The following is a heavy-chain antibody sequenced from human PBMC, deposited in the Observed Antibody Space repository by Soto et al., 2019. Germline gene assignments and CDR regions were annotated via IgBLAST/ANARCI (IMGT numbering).Heavy chain of an antibody. J-gene: IGHJ6*02. CDR2: IYYSGST. CDR3: ARGAVVPAAISYYGMDV. D-gene: IGHD2-2*01. Sequence: TSATLYLTYTVSGGSISSYYWSWIRQPPGKGLEWIGYIYYSGSTNYNPSLKSRVTISVDTSKNQFSLKLSSVTAADTAVYYCARGAVVPAAISYYGMDVWGQGTTVTVSS. CDR1: GGSISSYY. V-gene: IGHV4-59*01.